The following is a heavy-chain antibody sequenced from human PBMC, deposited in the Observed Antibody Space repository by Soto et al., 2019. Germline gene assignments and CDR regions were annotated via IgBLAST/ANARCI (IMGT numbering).Heavy chain of an antibody. V-gene: IGHV4-34*01. CDR2: INHSGST. CDR3: ARGYCTNGVCYTARKFDY. J-gene: IGHJ4*02. D-gene: IGHD2-8*01. CDR1: GGSFSGYY. Sequence: PSETLSLTCAVYGGSFSGYYWSWIRQPPGKGLEWIGEINHSGSTNYNPSLKSRVTISVDTSKNQFSLKLSSVTAADTAVYYCARGYCTNGVCYTARKFDYWGQGTLVTVSS.